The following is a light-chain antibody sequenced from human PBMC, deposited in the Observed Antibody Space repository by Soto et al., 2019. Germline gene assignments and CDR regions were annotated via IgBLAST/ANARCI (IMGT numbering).Light chain of an antibody. CDR3: LLHIIFCWP. Sequence: AYVEGRFTITSRASQSIKTWLAWYQQKPGKAPKLLILKASSLESGVPSRFSGSGSGTEFTLSVCGLRLDDLAPYRCLLHIIFCWPFAEGTKVDIK. CDR2: KAS. V-gene: IGKV1-5*03. CDR1: QSIKTW. J-gene: IGKJ1*01.